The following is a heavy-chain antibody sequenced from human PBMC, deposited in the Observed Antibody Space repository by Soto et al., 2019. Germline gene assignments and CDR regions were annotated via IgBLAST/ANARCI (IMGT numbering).Heavy chain of an antibody. Sequence: QVQLVQSGAEVKKPGSSVKVSCKASGGTFSRYAINWVRQAPGQGLEWMGGFIPMFGAAHYAQKFQGRVTIPADEFTTICYMEMGRLSSEDTAVDYYARDTNPRNSGSYYWFAPWGQGTLVTVSS. V-gene: IGHV1-69*01. CDR2: FIPMFGAA. D-gene: IGHD1-26*01. J-gene: IGHJ5*02. CDR3: ARDTNPRNSGSYYWFAP. CDR1: GGTFSRYA.